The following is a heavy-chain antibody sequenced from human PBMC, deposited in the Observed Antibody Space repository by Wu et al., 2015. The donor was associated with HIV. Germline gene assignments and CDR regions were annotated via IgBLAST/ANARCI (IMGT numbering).Heavy chain of an antibody. D-gene: IGHD2-2*01. CDR1: GYNFKTYG. V-gene: IGHV1-18*01. J-gene: IGHJ5*02. Sequence: QVQLVQSGAEVKKSGASLKVSCKASGYNFKTYGISWLRQAPGQGLEWMGWISGYNGNTNYAQNLQDRLTMTTDTSTSTVYLELRSLRSDDTAVYYCVRDSTEDRTKFGHPVGQGTLVIVSS. CDR3: VRDSTEDRTKFGHP. CDR2: ISGYNGNT.